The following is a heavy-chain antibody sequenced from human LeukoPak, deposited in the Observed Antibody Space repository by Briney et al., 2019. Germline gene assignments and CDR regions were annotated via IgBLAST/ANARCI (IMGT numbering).Heavy chain of an antibody. CDR2: INHSGST. J-gene: IGHJ3*02. CDR1: GGSFSGYY. CDR3: ARAGFYDYDAFDI. D-gene: IGHD2/OR15-2a*01. Sequence: SETLSLTCAVYGGSFSGYYWSWIRQPPGKRLEWIGEINHSGSTNYNPSLKSRVTISVDTSKNQFSLKLSSVTAADTAVYYCARAGFYDYDAFDIWGQGTMVTVSS. V-gene: IGHV4-34*01.